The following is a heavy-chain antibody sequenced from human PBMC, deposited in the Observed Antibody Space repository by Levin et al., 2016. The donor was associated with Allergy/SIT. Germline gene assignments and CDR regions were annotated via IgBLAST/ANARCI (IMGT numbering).Heavy chain of an antibody. CDR3: AKQYYGSGNDY. D-gene: IGHD3-10*01. J-gene: IGHJ4*02. V-gene: IGHV3-23*01. CDR1: GFTFSSYA. Sequence: GESLKISCAASGFTFSSYAMSWVRQAPGKGLEWVSAISGSGGSTYYADSVKGRFTISRDNSKNTLYLQMNSLRAEDTAVYYCAKQYYGSGNDYWGQGTLVTVSS. CDR2: ISGSGGST.